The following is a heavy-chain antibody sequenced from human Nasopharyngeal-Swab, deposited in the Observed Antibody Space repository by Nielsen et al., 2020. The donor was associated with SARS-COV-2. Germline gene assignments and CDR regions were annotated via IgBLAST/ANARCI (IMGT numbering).Heavy chain of an antibody. CDR1: GFTFSNDA. CDR2: VSEDGSST. V-gene: IGHV3-30-3*01. J-gene: IGHJ6*03. Sequence: GGSLRLSCAAFGFTFSNDAMHWVRQAPGKGLEWVGIVSEDGSSTSYADPVKGRFTISRDNSKNTLFLQMSSVRVEDTAVYYCARAGTPIVGYYYYMDVWGIGATVIVSS. CDR3: ARAGTPIVGYYYYMDV. D-gene: IGHD2-21*01.